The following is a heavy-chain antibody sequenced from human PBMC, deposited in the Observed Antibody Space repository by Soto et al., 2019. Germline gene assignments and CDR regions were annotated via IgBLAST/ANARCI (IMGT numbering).Heavy chain of an antibody. Sequence: PSETLSLTCTVSGGSISSGGYYWSWIRQHPGKGLEWIGYIYYSGSTYYNPSLNSRVTISVDTSKNQFSLKLSSVTAADTAVYYCARADYYDSSGYGAWGQGTLVTVSS. CDR2: IYYSGST. V-gene: IGHV4-31*03. J-gene: IGHJ5*02. CDR3: ARADYYDSSGYGA. D-gene: IGHD3-22*01. CDR1: GGSISSGGYY.